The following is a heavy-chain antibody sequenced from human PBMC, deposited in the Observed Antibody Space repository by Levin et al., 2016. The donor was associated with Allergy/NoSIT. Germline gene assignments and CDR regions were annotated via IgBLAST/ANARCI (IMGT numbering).Heavy chain of an antibody. J-gene: IGHJ4*02. D-gene: IGHD4-11*01. Sequence: WIRQPPGKGLEWIGTIYYSGSTYYNPSLKSRVTISIDTSKNQFSLRLSSVTAADTAVYYCARDFSNSLDYWGQGTLVTVSS. CDR3: ARDFSNSLDY. V-gene: IGHV4-39*07. CDR2: IYYSGST.